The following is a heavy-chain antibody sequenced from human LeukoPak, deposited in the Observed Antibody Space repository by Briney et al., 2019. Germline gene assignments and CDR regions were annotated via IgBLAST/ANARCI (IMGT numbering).Heavy chain of an antibody. CDR1: GFTFSSYG. Sequence: GGSLRLSCAASGFTFSSYGMNWVRQAPGKGLECVADIKQDGSEKYYVDSVKGRFTISRDNAKNSLYLQMNSLRVEDTAVYYCARGKSGSYGTKGYWGQGTLVTVSS. CDR3: ARGKSGSYGTKGY. CDR2: IKQDGSEK. V-gene: IGHV3-7*01. D-gene: IGHD1-26*01. J-gene: IGHJ4*02.